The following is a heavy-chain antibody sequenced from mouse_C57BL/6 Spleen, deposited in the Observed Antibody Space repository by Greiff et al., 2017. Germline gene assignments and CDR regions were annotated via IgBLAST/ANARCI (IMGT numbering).Heavy chain of an antibody. CDR1: GYTFTDHT. CDR2: IYPRDGST. J-gene: IGHJ3*01. D-gene: IGHD2-4*01. Sequence: VQLQQSDAELVKPGASVKISCKVSGYTFTDHTIHWMKQRPEQGLEWIGYIYPRDGSTKYNEKFKGQATLNADKSSSTAYMQLNSLKSEDSAVYFCAKGGYYDYDRAWFAYWGQGTLVTVSA. CDR3: AKGGYYDYDRAWFAY. V-gene: IGHV1-78*01.